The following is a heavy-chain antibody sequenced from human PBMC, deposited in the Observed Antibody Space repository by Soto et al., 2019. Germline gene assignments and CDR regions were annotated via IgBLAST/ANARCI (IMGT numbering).Heavy chain of an antibody. CDR1: GGTFSSYA. J-gene: IGHJ3*02. D-gene: IGHD3-16*01. CDR2: IIPIFGTA. V-gene: IGHV1-69*06. CDR3: ARRSNTGEVAFGI. Sequence: SVKVSCKASGGTFSSYAISWVRQAPGQGLEWMGGIIPIFGTANYAQKFQGRVTITADKSTSTAYMELSSLRSEDTAVYYCARRSNTGEVAFGIWGQGTMVTVSS.